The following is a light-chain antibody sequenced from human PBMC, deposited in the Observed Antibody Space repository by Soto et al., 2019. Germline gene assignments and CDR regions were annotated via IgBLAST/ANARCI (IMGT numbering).Light chain of an antibody. CDR1: QTVSSY. V-gene: IGKV3-20*01. CDR2: GAS. Sequence: ENVLTQSPGTLSLSPGERATLSCRASQTVSSYLTWYQQRPGQAPRLLIYGASKRATGIPDRFSGSGSGTDFTLTISRLVPEDFALYYCQQYGTSPITFGQGTRLEIK. CDR3: QQYGTSPIT. J-gene: IGKJ5*01.